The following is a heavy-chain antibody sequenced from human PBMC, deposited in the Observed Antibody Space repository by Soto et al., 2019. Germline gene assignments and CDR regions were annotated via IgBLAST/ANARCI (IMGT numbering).Heavy chain of an antibody. J-gene: IGHJ3*02. CDR3: ARTLRDAFDI. CDR1: GFTFSSYA. D-gene: IGHD3-10*01. CDR2: ISYDGSNK. Sequence: QVQLVESGGGVVQPGRSLRLSCVASGFTFSSYAMHWVRQAPGKGLEWVAVISYDGSNKYYADSVKGRFTISRDNSKNTLYLQMNSLRAEDTAVYYCARTLRDAFDIWGQGTMVTVSS. V-gene: IGHV3-30-3*01.